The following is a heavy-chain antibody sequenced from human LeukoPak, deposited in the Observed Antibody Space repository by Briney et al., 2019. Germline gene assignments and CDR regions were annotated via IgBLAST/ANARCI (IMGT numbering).Heavy chain of an antibody. CDR1: GYTFTGYY. CDR2: INPNSGGT. CDR3: ARDHLGAVDI. Sequence: ASVKVSCKACGYTFTGYYMHWVRQAPGQALEWMGWINPNSGGTNYAQKFQGRVTMTRDASISTAYMELSSLRSDDTAVYYCARDHLGAVDIWGQGTMVTVSS. V-gene: IGHV1-2*02. J-gene: IGHJ3*02.